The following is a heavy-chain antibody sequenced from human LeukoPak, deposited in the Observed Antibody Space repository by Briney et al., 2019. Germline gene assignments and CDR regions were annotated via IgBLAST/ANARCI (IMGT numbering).Heavy chain of an antibody. CDR1: GFTFSSYA. CDR2: INGNGGST. D-gene: IGHD3-10*01. Sequence: GGSLRLSCAASGFTFSSYAMNWVRQAPGKGLEWVSAINGNGGSTYYADSVKGRFTVSRDNSKNTLYLQMNSLRAEDTAMYYCTKAPPGKFDPWGQGTLVTVSS. V-gene: IGHV3-23*01. CDR3: TKAPPGKFDP. J-gene: IGHJ5*02.